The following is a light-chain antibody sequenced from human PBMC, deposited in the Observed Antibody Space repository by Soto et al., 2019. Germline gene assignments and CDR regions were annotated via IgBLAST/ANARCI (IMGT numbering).Light chain of an antibody. CDR1: NSNIGRND. V-gene: IGLV1-44*01. CDR2: SYD. CDR3: AAWDDTLRARV. J-gene: IGLJ2*01. Sequence: QSVLAQPPSASGTPGQRVTISCSGSNSNIGRNDVTWYQQVPGTAPQCLIYSYDQPPSGVPDRISGSRSGTSASLAISGLQSGDEAEYYCAAWDDTLRARVFGGGTKVTVL.